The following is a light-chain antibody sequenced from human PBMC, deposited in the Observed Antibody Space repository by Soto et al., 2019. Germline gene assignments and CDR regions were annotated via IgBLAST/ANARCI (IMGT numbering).Light chain of an antibody. CDR3: CSHAGSSSWV. CDR2: DGT. Sequence: QSALTQPASVSGSPGQSITISCTGTSSDVGTYNLVSWYQQHPGKAPRLMFYDGTERPPGVSNRFSGTESGNTASLTISGLQPEDEADYYCCSHAGSSSWVFGGGTKLTVL. CDR1: SSDVGTYNL. J-gene: IGLJ3*02. V-gene: IGLV2-23*01.